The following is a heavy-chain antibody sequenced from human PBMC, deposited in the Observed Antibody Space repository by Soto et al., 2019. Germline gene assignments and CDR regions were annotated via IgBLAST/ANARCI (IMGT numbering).Heavy chain of an antibody. V-gene: IGHV5-51*01. CDR3: ARRGRGYSYGYDYYYGMDV. CDR2: IYPGDSDT. Sequence: PGESLKISCKGSGYSFTSYWIGWVRQVPGKGLEWMGIIYPGDSDTRYSPSFQGQVTISADKSISTAYLQWSSLKASDTAMYYCARRGRGYSYGYDYYYGMDVWGQGTTVTVSS. CDR1: GYSFTSYW. J-gene: IGHJ6*02. D-gene: IGHD5-18*01.